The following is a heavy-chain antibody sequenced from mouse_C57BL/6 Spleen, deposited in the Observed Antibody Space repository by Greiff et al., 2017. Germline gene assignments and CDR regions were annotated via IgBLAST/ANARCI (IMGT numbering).Heavy chain of an antibody. Sequence: EVKLVESGEGLVKPGGSLKLSCAASGFTFSSYAMSWVRQTPEKRLEWVAYISSGGDYIYYADTVKGRFTISRDNARNTLYLQMSSLKSEDTAMYYCTREGDYDPIAYWGQGTLVTVSA. CDR2: ISSGGDYI. D-gene: IGHD2-4*01. V-gene: IGHV5-9-1*02. CDR1: GFTFSSYA. CDR3: TREGDYDPIAY. J-gene: IGHJ3*01.